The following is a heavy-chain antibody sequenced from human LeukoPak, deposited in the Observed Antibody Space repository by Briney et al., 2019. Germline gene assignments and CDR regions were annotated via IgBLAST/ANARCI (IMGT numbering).Heavy chain of an antibody. D-gene: IGHD3-22*01. CDR3: ARARYYYDSSGYYPQGGYFDY. CDR1: GFTFSSYW. J-gene: IGHJ4*02. CDR2: INSDGSST. V-gene: IGHV3-74*01. Sequence: GGSLRLSCAASGFTFSSYWMHWVRQAPGKGLVWVSRINSDGSSTSYADSVKGRFTISRDNAKNTLYLQMNSLRAEDTAVYYCARARYYYDSSGYYPQGGYFDYWGQGTLVTVSS.